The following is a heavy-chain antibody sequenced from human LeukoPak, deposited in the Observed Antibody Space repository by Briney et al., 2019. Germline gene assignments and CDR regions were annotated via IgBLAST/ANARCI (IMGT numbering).Heavy chain of an antibody. CDR1: GDSVSRNSVA. D-gene: IGHD2-2*01. V-gene: IGHV6-1*01. CDR3: ARSGGGNMPFDY. CDR2: TYYRSKWGN. Sequence: SQTLSLTCAISGDSVSRNSVAWNWIRQSPSRGLEWLGRTYYRSKWGNDYAVSVKSRITINPDTSKNQFSLQLNSVTPEDTAVYYCARSGGGNMPFDYWGQGNLVTVFS. J-gene: IGHJ4*02.